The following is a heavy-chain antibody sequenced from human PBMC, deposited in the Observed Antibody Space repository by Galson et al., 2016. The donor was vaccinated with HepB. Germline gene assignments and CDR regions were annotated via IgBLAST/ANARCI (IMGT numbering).Heavy chain of an antibody. V-gene: IGHV3-33*03. CDR3: AKDHWRDSSGFYEIEN. Sequence: LRLSCAASGFIFSEYGMHWVRQAPGKGLEWVATIWYDGTKTFYGDSVKGRFTISRDKSKNTLFLQMSSLRADDTAVYYCAKDHWRDSSGFYEIENWGQGTLVIVSS. CDR2: IWYDGTKT. D-gene: IGHD6-19*01. CDR1: GFIFSEYG. J-gene: IGHJ4*02.